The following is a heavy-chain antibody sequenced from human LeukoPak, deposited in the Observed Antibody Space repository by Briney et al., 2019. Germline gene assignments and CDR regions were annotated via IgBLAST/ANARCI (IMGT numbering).Heavy chain of an antibody. CDR1: GFTFSSYE. J-gene: IGHJ4*02. CDR3: ARVEGYYDSSGYYSCFDY. CDR2: ISSSSSYI. Sequence: GGSLRLSCAASGFTFSSYEMNWVRQAPGKGLEWVSSISSSSSYIYYADSVKGRFTISRDNAKNSLYLQMNSLRAEDTAVYYCARVEGYYDSSGYYSCFDYWGQGTLVTVSS. V-gene: IGHV3-21*01. D-gene: IGHD3-22*01.